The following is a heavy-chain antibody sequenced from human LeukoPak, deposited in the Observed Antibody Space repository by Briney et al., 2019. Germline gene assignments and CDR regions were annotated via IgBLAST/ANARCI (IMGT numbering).Heavy chain of an antibody. J-gene: IGHJ5*02. CDR3: ARHTDCSGGSCHNWFDP. D-gene: IGHD2-15*01. CDR2: IDPSDSYT. CDR1: GYSFTSYW. Sequence: GESLKISCKGSGYSFTSYWISWVRQMPGKGLEWMGRIDPSDSYTSYSPSFQGHVTISADKSISTAYLQWSSLKASDTAMYYCARHTDCSGGSCHNWFDPWGQGTLVTVSS. V-gene: IGHV5-10-1*01.